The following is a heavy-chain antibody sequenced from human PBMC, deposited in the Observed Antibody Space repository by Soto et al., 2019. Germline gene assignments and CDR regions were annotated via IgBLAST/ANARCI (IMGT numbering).Heavy chain of an antibody. V-gene: IGHV3-66*01. D-gene: IGHD3-10*01. CDR1: GFTVSSNY. CDR2: IYSGGST. Sequence: GGSLRLSCAASGFTVSSNYMSWVRQAPGKGLEWVSVIYSGGSTYYADSVKGRFTISRDNSKNMLYLQMNSLRAEDTAVYYCASSSMVRGVILYYFDYWGQGTLVTVSS. J-gene: IGHJ4*02. CDR3: ASSSMVRGVILYYFDY.